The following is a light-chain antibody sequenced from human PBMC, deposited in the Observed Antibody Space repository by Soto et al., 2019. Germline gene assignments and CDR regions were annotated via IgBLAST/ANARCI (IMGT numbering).Light chain of an antibody. CDR3: KSYDSSLSGYV. CDR1: ISNLGVPYD. Sequence: SLQKQPPSVYGARGQTDLISCSGSISNLGVPYDVKWFRQLPGTVPRLLIYGNNNRPSGVPDRFSGSKSGTSASLAITDLQAEDDADYYCKSYDSSLSGYVFGTGTKVTVL. CDR2: GNN. J-gene: IGLJ1*01. V-gene: IGLV1-40*01.